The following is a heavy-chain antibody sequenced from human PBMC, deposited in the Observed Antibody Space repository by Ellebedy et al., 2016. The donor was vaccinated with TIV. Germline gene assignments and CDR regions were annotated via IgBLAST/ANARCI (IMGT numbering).Heavy chain of an antibody. CDR2: ITTHTGDT. Sequence: ASVKVSXXASGYTFTSYGITWVRQAPGQGLEWMGWITTHTGDTNYAQKIKGRVTMTTDTSTSTAYMEVRSLRSDDTAVYYCGRGSYGGKVDHWGQGTQVTVSS. J-gene: IGHJ4*02. V-gene: IGHV1-18*01. CDR3: GRGSYGGKVDH. D-gene: IGHD4-23*01. CDR1: GYTFTSYG.